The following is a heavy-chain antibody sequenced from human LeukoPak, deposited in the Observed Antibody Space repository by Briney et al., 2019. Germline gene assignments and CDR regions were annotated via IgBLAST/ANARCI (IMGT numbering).Heavy chain of an antibody. CDR3: ARESLLGATPFDY. CDR1: GYTFTDYQ. J-gene: IGHJ4*02. D-gene: IGHD1-26*01. V-gene: IGHV1-2*02. CDR2: INPDSGGT. Sequence: ASVKVSCKASGYTFTDYQMHWVRQAPGQGLEWMGWINPDSGGTNYAQKFQGRVTMTRDTSISTAYMELSSLRSADTAIYYCARESLLGATPFDYWGQGTLVTVSS.